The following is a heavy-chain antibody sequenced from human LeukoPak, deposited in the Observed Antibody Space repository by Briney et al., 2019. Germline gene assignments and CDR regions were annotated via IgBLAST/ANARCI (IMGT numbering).Heavy chain of an antibody. J-gene: IGHJ6*02. Sequence: SETLSLTCTVSGGSISSSSYYWGWIRQPPGKGLEWIGSIYYSGSTYYNPSLKSRVTISVDRSKNQFSLKLSSVTAADTAVNYCASAPRIAGGMDVWGQGTTVTVSS. CDR1: GGSISSSSYY. CDR3: ASAPRIAGGMDV. V-gene: IGHV4-39*07. D-gene: IGHD6-13*01. CDR2: IYYSGST.